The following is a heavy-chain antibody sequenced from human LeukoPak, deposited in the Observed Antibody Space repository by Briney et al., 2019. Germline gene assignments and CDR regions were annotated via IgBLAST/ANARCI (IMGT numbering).Heavy chain of an antibody. J-gene: IGHJ4*02. CDR3: AREVPYDTSRYYQPFDY. CDR1: GYTFTSYG. CDR2: ISAYNGNT. V-gene: IGHV1-18*01. Sequence: ASVKASCKASGYTFTSYGITWVRQAPGQGLEWMGWISAYNGNTNYAQKLQGRVTMTTDTSTSTAYMNLRSLRSDDTAVYYCAREVPYDTSRYYQPFDYWGQGTLVTVSS. D-gene: IGHD3-22*01.